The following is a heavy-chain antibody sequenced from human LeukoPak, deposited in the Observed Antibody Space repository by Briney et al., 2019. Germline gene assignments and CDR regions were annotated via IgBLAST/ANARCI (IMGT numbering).Heavy chain of an antibody. CDR2: IYYSGST. J-gene: IGHJ5*02. D-gene: IGHD3-10*01. CDR1: GGSISSYY. V-gene: IGHV4-59*01. Sequence: SETLSLTCTVSGGSISSYYWSWIRQPPGEGLEWIGYIYYSGSTNYNPSLKSRVTISVDTSKNQFSLKLSSVTAADTAVYYCARDSEGNWFDPWGQGTLVTVSS. CDR3: ARDSEGNWFDP.